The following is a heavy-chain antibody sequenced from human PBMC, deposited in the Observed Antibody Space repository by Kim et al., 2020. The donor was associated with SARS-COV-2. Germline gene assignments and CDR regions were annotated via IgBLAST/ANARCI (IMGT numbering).Heavy chain of an antibody. CDR2: IDCGNGNT. V-gene: IGHV1-3*01. CDR1: GHFFTRDS. Sequence: ASVKVSCKTSGHFFTRDSIHWVRQAPGQGLEWMGGIDCGNGNTIYSQKFQGRVTFTTDTSASTAYMELSFLRSEDSAVYYCLGGVYFDYWGQGTLVTGPS. D-gene: IGHD3-16*01. J-gene: IGHJ4*02. CDR3: LGGVYFDY.